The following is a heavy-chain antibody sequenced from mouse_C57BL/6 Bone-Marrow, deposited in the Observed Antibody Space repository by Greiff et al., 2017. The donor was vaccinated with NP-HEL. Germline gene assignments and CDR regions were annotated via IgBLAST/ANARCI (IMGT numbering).Heavy chain of an antibody. CDR3: ARTGYDGYWYFDV. J-gene: IGHJ1*03. CDR2: INPGSGGT. V-gene: IGHV1-54*01. D-gene: IGHD2-3*01. CDR1: GYAFTNYL. Sequence: VQLQQSGAELVRPGTSVKVSCKASGYAFTNYLIEWVKQRPGRGLEWIGVINPGSGGTNYNEKFKGKATLTADKSSSTAYMQLSSLTSEDSAVYFCARTGYDGYWYFDVWGTGTTVTVSS.